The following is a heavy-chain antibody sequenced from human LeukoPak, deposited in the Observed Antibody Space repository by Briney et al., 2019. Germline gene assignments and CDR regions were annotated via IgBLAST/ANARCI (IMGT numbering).Heavy chain of an antibody. CDR2: MYFSGST. CDR1: GGSVSSSFYY. D-gene: IGHD2-21*01. CDR3: ANAASYSVDY. V-gene: IGHV4-39*01. J-gene: IGHJ4*02. Sequence: ASETLCLTCTVSGGSVSSSFYYWGWIRQPPGKGLEWIGSMYFSGSTHYNPSLKSRVTISVDTSKNQFSLKLTSVTAADTAVYYCANAASYSVDYWGQGTLVTVSS.